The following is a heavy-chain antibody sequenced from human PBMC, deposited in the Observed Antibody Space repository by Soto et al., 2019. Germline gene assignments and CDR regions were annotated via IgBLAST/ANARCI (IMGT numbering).Heavy chain of an antibody. CDR3: AREGFCGSGSCYFFDS. J-gene: IGHJ4*02. D-gene: IGHD2-15*01. CDR2: LYSGGSS. CDR1: GFSVSSNY. V-gene: IGHV3-53*01. Sequence: EVQLEESGGGLIQPGESLRLSCVASGFSVSSNYMNWIRQAPGGGLEWVSSLYSGGSSYYADSVQGRFTISRDSSKNTVYLRMNSLTVDDTAAYYCAREGFCGSGSCYFFDSWGQGILVTVSS.